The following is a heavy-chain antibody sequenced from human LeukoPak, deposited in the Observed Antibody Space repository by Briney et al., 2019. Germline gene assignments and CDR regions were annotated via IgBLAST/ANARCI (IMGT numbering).Heavy chain of an antibody. J-gene: IGHJ4*02. CDR2: INPSGGST. V-gene: IGHV1-46*01. CDR3: ARDGVFGFTHNFDY. CDR1: GYTSTSDN. D-gene: IGHD6-13*01. Sequence: ASVKVSCKASGYTSTSDNMHWVRHAPGQRLEWMGIINPSGGSTSYAQKFQGRVTMTRDTSTSTVYMELSSLRSEDTAVYYCARDGVFGFTHNFDYWGQGTLVTVSS.